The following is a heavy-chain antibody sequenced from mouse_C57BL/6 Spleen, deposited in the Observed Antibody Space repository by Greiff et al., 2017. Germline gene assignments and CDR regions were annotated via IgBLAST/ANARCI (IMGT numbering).Heavy chain of an antibody. CDR2: ISSGSSTI. D-gene: IGHD1-1*01. CDR3: ARPYYGSSYVGFDY. V-gene: IGHV5-17*01. CDR1: GFTFSDYG. J-gene: IGHJ2*01. Sequence: EVMLVESGGGLVKPGGSLKLSCAASGFTFSDYGMHWVRQAPEKGLEWVAYISSGSSTIYYADTVKGRFTISRDNAKNTLFLQMTSLRSEDTAMYYCARPYYGSSYVGFDYWGQGTTLTVSS.